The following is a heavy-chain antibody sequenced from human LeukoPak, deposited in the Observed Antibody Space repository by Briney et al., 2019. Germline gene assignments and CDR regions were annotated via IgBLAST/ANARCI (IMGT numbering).Heavy chain of an antibody. CDR2: ISHDGSNK. D-gene: IGHD2-2*02. CDR1: GFTFSSYA. CDR3: ARGVPAAIYYYYGMDV. Sequence: PGGSLRLSCAASGFTFSSYAMHWVRQAPGKGLEWVAVISHDGSNKYYADSVKGRFTISRDNSKNTLYLRMNSLRAKDTAVYYCARGVPAAIYYYYGMDVWGQGTTVTVSS. V-gene: IGHV3-30-3*01. J-gene: IGHJ6*02.